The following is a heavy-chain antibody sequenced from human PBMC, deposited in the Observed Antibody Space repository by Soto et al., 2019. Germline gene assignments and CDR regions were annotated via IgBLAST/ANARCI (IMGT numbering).Heavy chain of an antibody. Sequence: EVQLVESGGGLVKPGGSLRLSWSASGFTFTSAWMNWVRQAPGKGLEWVGRIKSKTDGGTTDYAAPVKGRFTISRDDSKHTMYLQRNSLKTEDTAVYYCTAAMADWGQGTLVTVSS. J-gene: IGHJ4*02. CDR1: GFTFTSAW. D-gene: IGHD3-10*01. CDR3: TAAMAD. CDR2: IKSKTDGGTT. V-gene: IGHV3-15*07.